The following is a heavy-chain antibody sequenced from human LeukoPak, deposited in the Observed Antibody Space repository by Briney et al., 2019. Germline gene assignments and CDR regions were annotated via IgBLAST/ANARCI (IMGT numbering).Heavy chain of an antibody. Sequence: SVKVSCKASGGTFSSYAISWVRQAPGQGLEWMGGIIPIFGTANYAQKFQGRVTITADKSTSTAYMELSSLRSDDTAVYYCARTYYYDSSGYLSSYYYYYMDVWGKGTTVTVSS. D-gene: IGHD3-22*01. CDR3: ARTYYYDSSGYLSSYYYYYMDV. V-gene: IGHV1-69*06. J-gene: IGHJ6*03. CDR2: IIPIFGTA. CDR1: GGTFSSYA.